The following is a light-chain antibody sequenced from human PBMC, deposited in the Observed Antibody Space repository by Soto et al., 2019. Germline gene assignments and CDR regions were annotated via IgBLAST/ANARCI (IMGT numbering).Light chain of an antibody. CDR3: EPLDSNIHWV. J-gene: IGLJ3*02. V-gene: IGLV4-60*02. Sequence: QPVLTQSSSASASLGSSFKLTCTLSSGHSSYTIAWHQQQPGKAPRYLMKLEGSGSYNKGSGVPDRFSGSSSGADRYLTISNLQFEDEADYYCEPLDSNIHWVFGGGTKRTVL. CDR2: LEGSGSY. CDR1: SGHSSYT.